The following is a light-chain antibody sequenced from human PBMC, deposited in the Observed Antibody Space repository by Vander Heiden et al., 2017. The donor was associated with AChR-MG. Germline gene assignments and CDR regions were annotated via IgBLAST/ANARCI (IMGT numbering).Light chain of an antibody. Sequence: DIVMTQSPDSLAVSLGERATLNCKSSQSVLYSSDNKNYLAWYQQKPGQPPKLLIYWASTRESGVPDRFSGSGSGTDFTLTISSLQAEDVAVYYCQQYYSSLWTFGQGTKVEI. CDR1: QSVLYSSDNKNY. V-gene: IGKV4-1*01. CDR2: WAS. CDR3: QQYYSSLWT. J-gene: IGKJ1*01.